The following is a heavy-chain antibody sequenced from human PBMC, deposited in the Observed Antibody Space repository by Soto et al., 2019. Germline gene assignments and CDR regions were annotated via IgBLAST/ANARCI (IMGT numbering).Heavy chain of an antibody. Sequence: PSETLSLTCTVSAASSGRSSYFWGCIRQPPGKGLEWIGSLYYSGSAYYNPSLYSRVTISADTSKNLLSLKLRSVTAADTAVYYCARRDRGGNGGKSFPFWGQGTLVTVSS. CDR1: AASSGRSSYF. CDR2: LYYSGSA. D-gene: IGHD5-12*01. J-gene: IGHJ4*02. CDR3: ARRDRGGNGGKSFPF. V-gene: IGHV4-39*01.